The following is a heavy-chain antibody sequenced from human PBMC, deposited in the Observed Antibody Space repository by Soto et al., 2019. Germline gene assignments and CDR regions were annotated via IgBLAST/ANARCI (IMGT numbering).Heavy chain of an antibody. CDR1: GGSISSGDYY. CDR2: IYYSGST. CDR3: ARAGVVAARWFDP. J-gene: IGHJ5*02. D-gene: IGHD2-15*01. V-gene: IGHV4-30-4*01. Sequence: QVQLQESGPGLVKPSQTLSLTCTVSGGSISSGDYYWSWIHQPPGKGLEWIGYIYYSGSTYYNPSLKSRVTISVDTSKNQFSLKLSSVTAADTAVYYCARAGVVAARWFDPWGQGTLVTVSS.